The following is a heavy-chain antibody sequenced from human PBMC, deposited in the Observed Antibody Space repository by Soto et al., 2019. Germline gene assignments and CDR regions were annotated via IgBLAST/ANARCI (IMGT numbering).Heavy chain of an antibody. D-gene: IGHD2-15*01. CDR3: ARGNRVVSDENVFDM. CDR2: IYYSGST. CDR1: GGSISSSSYF. V-gene: IGHV4-39*02. Sequence: QQQLQESGPGLVKPSDILSLTCTVSGGSISSSSYFWGWIRQPPGQGLGWIGSIYYSGSTYYNSSLKSRVTISVDTSKNHLSLKLSSVTAADTAVYYGARGNRVVSDENVFDMWGQGTMVIVSS. J-gene: IGHJ3*02.